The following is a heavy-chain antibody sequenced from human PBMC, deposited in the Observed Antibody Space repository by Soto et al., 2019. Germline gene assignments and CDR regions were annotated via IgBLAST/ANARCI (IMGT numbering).Heavy chain of an antibody. D-gene: IGHD3-22*01. CDR2: ISGSGGST. J-gene: IGHJ4*02. V-gene: IGHV3-23*01. CDR1: GFTFSSYA. CDR3: AKVRAYYDSSGYYSLYDY. Sequence: EVQLLESGGGLVQPGGSLRLSCAASGFTFSSYAMSWVRQAPGKGLEWVSAISGSGGSTYYADSVKGRFTISRDNSKNTLYLQMNSLRAEDTAVYYCAKVRAYYDSSGYYSLYDYWGQGTLVTVSS.